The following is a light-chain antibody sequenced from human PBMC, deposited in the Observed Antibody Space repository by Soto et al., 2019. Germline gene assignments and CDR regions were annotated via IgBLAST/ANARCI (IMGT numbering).Light chain of an antibody. J-gene: IGLJ2*01. Sequence: SYELTQPXSVSXAPGEXAXXXCGGNNVGSRSVHWYQQKPGQAPFLVIYYDSDRPSGIPERFSGSNSGNTATLIISRVEAGDEADYYCQVWEATGDQVVFGGGTKLTVL. CDR3: QVWEATGDQVV. CDR1: NVGSRS. CDR2: YDS. V-gene: IGLV3-21*01.